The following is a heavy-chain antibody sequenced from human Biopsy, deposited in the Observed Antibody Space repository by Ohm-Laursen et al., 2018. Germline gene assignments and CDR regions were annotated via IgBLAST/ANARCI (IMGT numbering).Heavy chain of an antibody. CDR3: ARDAEEFDSSGPRFDY. V-gene: IGHV3-33*01. J-gene: IGHJ4*02. CDR2: IWSDGNNK. CDR1: GFTFSRHG. Sequence: SLRLSCAAAGFTFSRHGMHWVRQAPGKGLAWVAVIWSDGNNKYYADSVKGRFTISRDTSRNTLYMQMNSLRVEDTALYYCARDAEEFDSSGPRFDYWGQGTLVTVSS. D-gene: IGHD3-22*01.